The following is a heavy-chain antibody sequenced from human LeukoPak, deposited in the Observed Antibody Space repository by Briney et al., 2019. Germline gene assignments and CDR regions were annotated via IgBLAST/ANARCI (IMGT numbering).Heavy chain of an antibody. CDR3: ARDPNGDYIGAFDF. D-gene: IGHD4-17*01. CDR2: ITGGGRT. J-gene: IGHJ3*01. V-gene: IGHV3-23*01. Sequence: WVRQAQGQGLEWVSAITGGGRTYYADSVKGRFTISRDNSKNTLYLQMNRLRAEDTARYFCARDPNGDYIGAFDFLGQGTVVTVSS.